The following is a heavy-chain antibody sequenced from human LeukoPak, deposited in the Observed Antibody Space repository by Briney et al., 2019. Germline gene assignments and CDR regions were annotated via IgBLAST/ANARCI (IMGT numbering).Heavy chain of an antibody. J-gene: IGHJ4*02. D-gene: IGHD3-3*01. Sequence: GGSLRLSCAASGFTFSSSAMSWVRQAPGKGLEWVSAISNNGGYTYYADSVQGRFTISRDNSKSTLCLQMNSLRAEDTAVYYCATDRGWRTSGYYLYYFEYWGQGTLVTFSS. V-gene: IGHV3-23*01. CDR3: ATDRGWRTSGYYLYYFEY. CDR2: ISNNGGYT. CDR1: GFTFSSSA.